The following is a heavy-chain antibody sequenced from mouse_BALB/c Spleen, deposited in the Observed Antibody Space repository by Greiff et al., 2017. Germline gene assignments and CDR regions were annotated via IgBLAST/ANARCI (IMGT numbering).Heavy chain of an antibody. Sequence: EVHLVESGGGLVQPGGSMKLSCVASGFTFSSYWMSWVRQSPEKGLEWVAEIRLKSDNYATHYAESVKGKFTISRDDSKSRLYLQMNSLRAEDTGIYYCTANSYWYFDVWGAGTTVTVSS. J-gene: IGHJ1*01. CDR2: IRLKSDNYAT. CDR3: TANSYWYFDV. D-gene: IGHD4-1*01. V-gene: IGHV6-3*01. CDR1: GFTFSSYW.